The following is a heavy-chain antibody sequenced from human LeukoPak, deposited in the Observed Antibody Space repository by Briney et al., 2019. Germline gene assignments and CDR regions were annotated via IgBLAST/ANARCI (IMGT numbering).Heavy chain of an antibody. CDR3: TRVGYIDEGIDY. V-gene: IGHV3-74*01. J-gene: IGHJ4*02. Sequence: GGSLRLSCAASGFDFSSNWMHWVRHAPGQGLVWVSRIKGDGISTNYADSVKGRFTISRDIAKNTLYLQMNSLRAEDTAIYYCTRVGYIDEGIDYWGQGTLVTVSS. CDR2: IKGDGIST. D-gene: IGHD5-24*01. CDR1: GFDFSSNW.